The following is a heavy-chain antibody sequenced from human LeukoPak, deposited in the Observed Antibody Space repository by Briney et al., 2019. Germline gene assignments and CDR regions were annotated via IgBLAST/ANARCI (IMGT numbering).Heavy chain of an antibody. CDR3: SKDRRSSSGSGTFDY. V-gene: IGHV3-9*01. CDR1: GFTFDDYA. J-gene: IGHJ4*02. CDR2: ISWNSGSR. Sequence: GGSLRLSCAASGFTFDDYAMHWVRQAPGKGLEWVSSISWNSGSRGYADSVKGRFTTSRDNAKNSLYVQMNSLRTEDTALYYCSKDRRSSSGSGTFDYWGQGTLVTVSS. D-gene: IGHD6-19*01.